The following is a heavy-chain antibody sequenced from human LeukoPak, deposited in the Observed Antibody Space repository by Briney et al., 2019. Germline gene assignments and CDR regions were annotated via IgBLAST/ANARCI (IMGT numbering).Heavy chain of an antibody. CDR3: ARYKIQLDAFDI. V-gene: IGHV4-59*01. CDR1: GGSISSYY. CDR2: IYYSGST. Sequence: SETLSLTCTVSGGSISSYYWSWIRQPPGKGLEWIGYIYYSGSTNYNPSLKSRVTISVDTSKNQFSLKLRSVTAADTAVYYCARYKIQLDAFDIWGQGTMVTVSS. J-gene: IGHJ3*02. D-gene: IGHD5-18*01.